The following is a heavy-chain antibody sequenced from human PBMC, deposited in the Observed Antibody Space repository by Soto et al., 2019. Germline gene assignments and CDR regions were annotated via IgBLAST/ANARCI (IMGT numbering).Heavy chain of an antibody. V-gene: IGHV4-59*01. Sequence: SETLSLTCTVSGGSISSYYWSWIRQPPGKGLEWIGYIYYSGSINYNPSLKSRGTISVETSKNQFSLKLSSVTAAGTAVYYCARCRFSYGARFDPWGQGTLVTV. J-gene: IGHJ5*02. CDR3: ARCRFSYGARFDP. D-gene: IGHD1-26*01. CDR1: GGSISSYY. CDR2: IYYSGSI.